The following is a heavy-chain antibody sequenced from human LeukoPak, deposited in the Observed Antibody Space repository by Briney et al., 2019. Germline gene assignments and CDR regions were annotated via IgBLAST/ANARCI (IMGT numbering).Heavy chain of an antibody. CDR2: IYYSGST. D-gene: IGHD3-10*01. J-gene: IGHJ6*03. CDR3: ARGASFTMVRGVSYYYYYYMDV. CDR1: GGSISSYY. V-gene: IGHV4-59*01. Sequence: PSETLSLTCTVSGGSISSYYWSWIRQPPGKGLEWIGYIYYSGSTNYNPSLKSRVTISVDTSKNQFSLKLSSVTAADTAVYYCARGASFTMVRGVSYYYYYYMDVWGKGTTVTISS.